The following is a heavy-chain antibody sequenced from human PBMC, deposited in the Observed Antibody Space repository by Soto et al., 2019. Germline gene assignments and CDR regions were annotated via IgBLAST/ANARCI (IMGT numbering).Heavy chain of an antibody. CDR3: ATGVLWFGEDPYFDS. J-gene: IGHJ4*02. Sequence: PSETLSLTCTVSGGSISSGAYYWTWFRQHPGKGLEWIGYIYYSGTTYYNPSLKSRVTISVDTSRNQFSLKLSSVTAADTALYYCATGVLWFGEDPYFDSWGQGTLVTVSS. CDR2: IYYSGTT. D-gene: IGHD3-10*01. CDR1: GGSISSGAYY. V-gene: IGHV4-31*03.